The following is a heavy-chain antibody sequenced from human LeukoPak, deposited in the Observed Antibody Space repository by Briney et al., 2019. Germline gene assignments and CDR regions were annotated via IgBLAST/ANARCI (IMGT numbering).Heavy chain of an antibody. CDR1: GYNFSTYW. CDR2: IYPADSDT. V-gene: IGHV5-51*01. CDR3: GRPSADGLERAHIDC. Sequence: GESLKISCQASGYNFSTYWIAWVRQMPAKGLESMGIIYPADSDTRYSPSFQGQVTISADKSISTAYLQWSGLKASDTAIYYCGRPSADGLERAHIDCWGQGTLVTVSS. J-gene: IGHJ4*02.